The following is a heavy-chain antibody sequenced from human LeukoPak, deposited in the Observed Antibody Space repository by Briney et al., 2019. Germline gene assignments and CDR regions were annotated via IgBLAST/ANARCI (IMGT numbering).Heavy chain of an antibody. Sequence: TSETLSLTCTVSGGSISSNYWSWIRQPPGKGLEWVGYIYYSGSTNYNPSLKSRVTISVDTSKNQFSLKLSSVTAADTALYYCARSRGYFDYWGQGTLVTVSS. V-gene: IGHV4-59*01. CDR1: GGSISSNY. CDR3: ARSRGYFDY. CDR2: IYYSGST. D-gene: IGHD6-13*01. J-gene: IGHJ4*02.